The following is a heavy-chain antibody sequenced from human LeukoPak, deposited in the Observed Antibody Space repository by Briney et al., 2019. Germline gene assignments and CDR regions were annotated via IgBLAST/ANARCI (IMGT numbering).Heavy chain of an antibody. CDR2: IRYDGRIK. J-gene: IGHJ4*02. Sequence: RGSLRLSCAASGFTFSSYGMHWVRQAPGKGLEWVAFIRYDGRIKYYADSVKGRFTISRDNSKNTLYLQMNSLRAEDTAVYYCATEGGYYDILTGYYNLDYWGQGTLLTVSS. CDR1: GFTFSSYG. D-gene: IGHD3-9*01. CDR3: ATEGGYYDILTGYYNLDY. V-gene: IGHV3-30*02.